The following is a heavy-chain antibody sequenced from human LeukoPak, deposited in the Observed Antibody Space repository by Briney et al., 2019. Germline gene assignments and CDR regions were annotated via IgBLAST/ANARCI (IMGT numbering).Heavy chain of an antibody. V-gene: IGHV1-18*01. D-gene: IGHD3-16*01. CDR3: AREAYTTGADY. CDR2: ISAYNGNT. J-gene: IGHJ4*02. Sequence: ASVKVSCKASGYTFTSYGVSWVRQAPGQGLEWMGWISAYNGNTNYVQRLRGRVILTTDTSTTTAYMELRSLTSDDTAVYYCAREAYTTGADYWGQGTLVTVSS. CDR1: GYTFTSYG.